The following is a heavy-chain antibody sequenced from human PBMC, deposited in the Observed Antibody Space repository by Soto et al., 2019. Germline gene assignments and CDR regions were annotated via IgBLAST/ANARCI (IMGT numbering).Heavy chain of an antibody. J-gene: IGHJ4*02. Sequence: GGSLRLSCAASGFTFSSYAMSWVRQAPGKGLEWVSAISGSGGSTYYADSVKGRFTISRDNSKNTLYLQMNSLRAEDTAVYYCAKDRDGVGGQGDYFDYWGQGTLVTVSS. V-gene: IGHV3-23*01. CDR3: AKDRDGVGGQGDYFDY. CDR1: GFTFSSYA. CDR2: ISGSGGST. D-gene: IGHD3-3*01.